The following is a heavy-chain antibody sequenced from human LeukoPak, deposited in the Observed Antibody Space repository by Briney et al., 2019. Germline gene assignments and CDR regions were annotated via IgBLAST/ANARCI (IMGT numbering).Heavy chain of an antibody. CDR3: ARDGCGGSCFHYYYYYMDV. Sequence: PSQTLSLTCTVSSGSISSSNYYWSWIRQPAGKGLEWIGRISTIGSTNCNPSLNSRVTISIDTSKNQFSLKLSSVTAADTAVYYCARDGCGGSCFHYYYYYMDVWGKGTTVTISS. CDR1: SGSISSSNYY. J-gene: IGHJ6*03. V-gene: IGHV4-61*02. D-gene: IGHD2-15*01. CDR2: ISTIGST.